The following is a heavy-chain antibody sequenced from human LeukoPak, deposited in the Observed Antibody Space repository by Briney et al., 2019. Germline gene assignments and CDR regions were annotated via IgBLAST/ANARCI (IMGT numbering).Heavy chain of an antibody. CDR1: GYTFTSCD. J-gene: IGHJ4*02. CDR3: ARGVRYHSSGYPYYFDY. Sequence: ASVKVSCKASGYTFTSCDINWVRQATGQGLEWMGWMNPNSGNTGYAQKFQGRVTMTRNTSISTAYMELSSLRSEDTAVYYCARGVRYHSSGYPYYFDYWGQGTLVTVSS. CDR2: MNPNSGNT. D-gene: IGHD3-22*01. V-gene: IGHV1-8*01.